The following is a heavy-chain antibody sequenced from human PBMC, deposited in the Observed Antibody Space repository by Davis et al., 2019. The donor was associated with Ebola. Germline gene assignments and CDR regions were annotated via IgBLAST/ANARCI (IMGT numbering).Heavy chain of an antibody. CDR1: GLTFTSYG. J-gene: IGHJ4*02. D-gene: IGHD3-3*01. CDR2: ISYDGVNK. V-gene: IGHV3-30*03. Sequence: PGGSLRLSCAASGLTFTSYGLYWVRQAPGKGLEWVAFISYDGVNKYYGDSVKGRFTISRDNSQNTVILQMNSLRSEDTALYYCARDKRRDFWSGYRYYLEYWGQGTLVTVSS. CDR3: ARDKRRDFWSGYRYYLEY.